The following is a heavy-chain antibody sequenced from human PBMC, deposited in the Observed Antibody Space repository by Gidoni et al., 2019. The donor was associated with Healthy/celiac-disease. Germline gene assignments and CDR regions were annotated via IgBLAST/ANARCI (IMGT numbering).Heavy chain of an antibody. V-gene: IGHV4-34*01. J-gene: IGHJ3*02. CDR3: ASGWRAEDAFDI. Sequence: QVQLQQWGAGLLKPSETLSLTCAVSGGSFSGYYWSWIRQPPGKGLEWIGEINHSGSTNYNPSLKSRVTISVDTSKNQFSLKLSSVTAADTAVYYCASGWRAEDAFDIWGQGTMVTVSS. CDR1: GGSFSGYY. CDR2: INHSGST.